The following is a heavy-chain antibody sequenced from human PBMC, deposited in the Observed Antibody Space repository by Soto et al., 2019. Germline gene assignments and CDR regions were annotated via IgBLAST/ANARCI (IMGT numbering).Heavy chain of an antibody. CDR2: LYYCGAT. CDR1: GEYISSGYY. D-gene: IGHD2-21*02. Sequence: SETLSLTCTVSGEYISSGYYWAWVRQRPGKWLERFGTLYYCGATGYNPSLKSRVTISVDTSKNQLSLNLSSVTATDTAVYYCFGVLAATHDYWGQGTLVSVSA. CDR3: FGVLAATHDY. J-gene: IGHJ4*01. V-gene: IGHV4-38-2*02.